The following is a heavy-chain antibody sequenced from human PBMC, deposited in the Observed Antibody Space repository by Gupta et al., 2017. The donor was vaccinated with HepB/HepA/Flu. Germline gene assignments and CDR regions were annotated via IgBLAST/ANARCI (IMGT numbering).Heavy chain of an antibody. CDR3: AHGRGFRVRGVIIRSLFDY. D-gene: IGHD3-10*01. CDR1: GFSLSTSGVG. CDR2: IYWDDDK. Sequence: QITLKESGPTLVKPTQTLTLTCTFSGFSLSTSGVGVGCIRQPPGKALEWLALIYWDDDKRYSPSLKSRLTITKDTSKNQVVLTMTNMDPVDTATYYCAHGRGFRVRGVIIRSLFDYWGQGTLVTVSS. J-gene: IGHJ4*02. V-gene: IGHV2-5*02.